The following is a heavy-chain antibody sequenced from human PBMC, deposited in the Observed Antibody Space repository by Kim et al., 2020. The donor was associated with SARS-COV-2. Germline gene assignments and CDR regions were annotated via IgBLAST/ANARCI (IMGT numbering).Heavy chain of an antibody. CDR3: ARRFGDRIDY. D-gene: IGHD3-10*01. CDR2: NP. J-gene: IGHJ4*02. Sequence: NPTYAQGFTGRFVFSLDTSVSTAYLQISSLKAEDTAVYYCARRFGDRIDYWGQGTLVTVSS. V-gene: IGHV7-4-1*02.